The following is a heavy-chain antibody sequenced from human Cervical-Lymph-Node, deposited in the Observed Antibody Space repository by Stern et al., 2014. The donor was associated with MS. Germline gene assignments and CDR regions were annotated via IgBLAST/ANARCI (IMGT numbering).Heavy chain of an antibody. CDR2: IKSKTDGGTS. J-gene: IGHJ4*02. V-gene: IGHV3-15*01. D-gene: IGHD3-10*01. CDR1: GFIFNNAW. CDR3: TTLSMLRGTIIELFDH. Sequence: EEQLVESGGDLVKPGGSLRLSCAASGFIFNNAWLSWVRQAPGKGLEWVGRIKSKTDGGTSAYATPVKGRFAISRDDSNNRVYLQMNSLKTEDTGIYYCTTLSMLRGTIIELFDHWGPGTPVIVSS.